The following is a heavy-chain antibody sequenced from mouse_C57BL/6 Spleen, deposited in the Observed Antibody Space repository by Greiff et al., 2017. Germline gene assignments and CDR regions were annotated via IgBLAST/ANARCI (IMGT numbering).Heavy chain of an antibody. V-gene: IGHV5-15*01. CDR1: GFTFSDYG. J-gene: IGHJ3*01. CDR2: ISNLAYSI. Sequence: EVQGVESGGGLVQPGGSLKLSCAASGFTFSDYGMAWVRQAPRKGPEWVAFISNLAYSIYYADTVTGRFTISRENAKNTLYLEMSSLRSEDTAMYYCARHGLSSFAYWGQGTLVTVSA. CDR3: ARHGLSSFAY.